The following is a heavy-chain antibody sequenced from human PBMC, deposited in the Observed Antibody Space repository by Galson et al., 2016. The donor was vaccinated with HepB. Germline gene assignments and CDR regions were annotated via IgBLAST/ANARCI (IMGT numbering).Heavy chain of an antibody. D-gene: IGHD3-3*01. Sequence: SLRLSCAASGLNFKNYAMTWVRQAPGKGLEWVSVISTNGGSTDYAESVKGRFTISRDNSKNTLFLQMNTLRAEDTAVYYCANVFLSDSSGGPLRHWGQGTLVTVSS. CDR1: GLNFKNYA. J-gene: IGHJ1*01. CDR3: ANVFLSDSSGGPLRH. CDR2: ISTNGGST. V-gene: IGHV3-23*01.